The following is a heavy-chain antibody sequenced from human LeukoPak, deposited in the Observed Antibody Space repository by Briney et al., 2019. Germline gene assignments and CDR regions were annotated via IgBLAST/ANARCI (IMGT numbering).Heavy chain of an antibody. CDR1: GYTFTGYY. V-gene: IGHV1-2*02. D-gene: IGHD3-10*01. CDR2: INPNSGGT. J-gene: IGHJ5*02. CDR3: ARDFITMVRGVIYWFDP. Sequence: GASVKVSCKASGYTFTGYYMHWVRQAPGQGLEWMGWINPNSGGTNYAQKFQGRVTMTRDTSISTAYMELSRLRSDDTAVYYCARDFITMVRGVIYWFDPWGQGTLVTVSS.